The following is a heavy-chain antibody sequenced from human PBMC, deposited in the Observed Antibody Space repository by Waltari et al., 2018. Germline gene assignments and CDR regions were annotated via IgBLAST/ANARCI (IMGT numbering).Heavy chain of an antibody. CDR1: GFTFSSYA. J-gene: IGHJ3*02. D-gene: IGHD3-16*02. CDR3: AKHMRYDYVWGSYRHDAFDI. CDR2: ISGSGGST. Sequence: EVQLLESGGGLVQPGGSLRLSCAASGFTFSSYAMSWVRQAPGKGLEWVSAISGSGGSTYYANSVKGRLTISRDNSKNTLYLQMNSLRAEDTAVYYCAKHMRYDYVWGSYRHDAFDIWGQGTMVTVSS. V-gene: IGHV3-23*01.